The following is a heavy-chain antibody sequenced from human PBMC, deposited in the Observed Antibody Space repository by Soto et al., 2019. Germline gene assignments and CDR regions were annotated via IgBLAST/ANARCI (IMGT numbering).Heavy chain of an antibody. CDR2: IIPIFGTA. J-gene: IGHJ4*02. CDR1: GGTFSSYA. Sequence: WASVKVSGKASGGTFSSYAISWVRQAPGQGLEWMGGIIPIFGTANYAQKFQGRVTITADESTSTAYMELSSLRSEDTAVYYCARFGIGDTAMVFFDYWGQGTLVTVSS. CDR3: ARFGIGDTAMVFFDY. D-gene: IGHD5-18*01. V-gene: IGHV1-69*13.